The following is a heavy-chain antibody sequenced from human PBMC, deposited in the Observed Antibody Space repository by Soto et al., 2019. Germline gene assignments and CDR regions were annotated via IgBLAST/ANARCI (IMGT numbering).Heavy chain of an antibody. V-gene: IGHV3-23*01. CDR3: AKGQVVPAAHYYYYGMDV. CDR2: ISGSGGST. CDR1: GFTFSSYA. Sequence: EVQLLESGGGLVQPGGSLRLSCAASGFTFSSYAMSWVRQAPGKGLEWVSAISGSGGSTYYADSVKGRFTSSRDNSKNTLYLQMNSLRAEDTAVYYCAKGQVVPAAHYYYYGMDVWGQGTTVTVSS. D-gene: IGHD2-2*01. J-gene: IGHJ6*02.